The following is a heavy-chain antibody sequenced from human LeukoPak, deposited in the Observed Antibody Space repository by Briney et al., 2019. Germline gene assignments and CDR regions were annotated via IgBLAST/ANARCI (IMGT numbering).Heavy chain of an antibody. V-gene: IGHV3-21*01. CDR3: ASGSVTMIALFG. Sequence: GGSLRLSCAASGFTFSSYSMNWVRQAPGKGLEWVSSISSSSSYIYYADSVKGRFTISRDNAKNSLYLQMNSLRAEDTAVYYCASGSVTMIALFGWGQGTLVTVSS. J-gene: IGHJ4*02. CDR2: ISSSSSYI. D-gene: IGHD3-22*01. CDR1: GFTFSSYS.